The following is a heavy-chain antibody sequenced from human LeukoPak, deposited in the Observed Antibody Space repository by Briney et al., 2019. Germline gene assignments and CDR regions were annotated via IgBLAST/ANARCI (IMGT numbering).Heavy chain of an antibody. CDR1: GGSINDAS. Sequence: PSETLSLTCTVSGGSINDASWNWIRKPPGQGLEWIEYIYHSGGTNYNPSLKSRVTISLYTSKNQFSLKLSSLTAADTAVYSCARVGTYNPSLDSWGQGTLVTASS. V-gene: IGHV4-59*01. CDR3: ARVGTYNPSLDS. CDR2: IYHSGGT. D-gene: IGHD5-24*01. J-gene: IGHJ4*02.